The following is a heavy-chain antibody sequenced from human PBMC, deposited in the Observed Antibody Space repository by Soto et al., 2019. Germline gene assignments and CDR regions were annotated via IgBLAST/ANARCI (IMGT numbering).Heavy chain of an antibody. CDR2: ITAAGYST. D-gene: IGHD2-2*01. J-gene: IGHJ4*02. CDR1: GFAFSSHA. Sequence: GGSLRLSCAVSGFAFSSHAMSWVRQAPGKGLEWASSITAAGYSTYYADSVKGRFAISRDNSKNTLYLQMNSLRGEDPAVYYCARSAPSRGISYQSQFDYWGAGTMV. CDR3: ARSAPSRGISYQSQFDY. V-gene: IGHV3-23*01.